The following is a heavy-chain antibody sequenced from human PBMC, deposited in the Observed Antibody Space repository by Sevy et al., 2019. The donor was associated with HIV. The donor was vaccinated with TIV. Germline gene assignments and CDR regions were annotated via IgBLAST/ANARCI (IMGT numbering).Heavy chain of an antibody. D-gene: IGHD3-22*01. J-gene: IGHJ4*02. CDR3: ATTKDYYDSSGYPFDH. CDR2: FDPEDGET. V-gene: IGHV1-24*01. Sequence: ASVKVSCKVSGYTLTALSMHWVRQAPGKGLEWMGTFDPEDGETRFAQKFQGRVTMTEDTSTETAYMELSSLRSEDTAVYFCATTKDYYDSSGYPFDHWGQRALVTVSS. CDR1: GYTLTALS.